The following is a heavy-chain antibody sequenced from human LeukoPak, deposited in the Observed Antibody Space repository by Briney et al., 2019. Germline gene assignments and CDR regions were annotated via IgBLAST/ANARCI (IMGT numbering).Heavy chain of an antibody. CDR1: GYTFTAHY. CDR2: INPNSGGT. Sequence: GASVKVSCKASGYTFTAHYIHWVRQAPGQGLEWMGWINPNSGGTNYAQKFQGRVTMTRDTSISTAYMELSRLRSDDTAVYYCARGLTHGYYYYMDVWGKGTTVTISS. J-gene: IGHJ6*03. D-gene: IGHD3-16*01. V-gene: IGHV1-2*02. CDR3: ARGLTHGYYYYMDV.